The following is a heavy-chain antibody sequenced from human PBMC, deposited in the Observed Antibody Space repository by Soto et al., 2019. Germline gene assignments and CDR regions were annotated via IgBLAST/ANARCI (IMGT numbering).Heavy chain of an antibody. CDR3: AREGCSSGYYYSFDI. J-gene: IGHJ3*02. D-gene: IGHD3-22*01. CDR2: ISSSGSTI. CDR1: GFTFSDYY. Sequence: GGSLRLSCAASGFTFSDYYMRWIRQAPGKGLEWVSYISSSGSTIYYADSVKGRFTISRDNAKNSLYLQMNSLRDGDMDEYSCAREGCSSGYYYSFDIWGQGTMVTVSS. V-gene: IGHV3-11*01.